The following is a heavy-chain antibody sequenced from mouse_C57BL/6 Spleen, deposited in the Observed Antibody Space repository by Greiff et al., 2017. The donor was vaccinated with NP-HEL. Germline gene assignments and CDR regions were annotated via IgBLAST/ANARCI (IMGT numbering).Heavy chain of an antibody. V-gene: IGHV1-72*01. J-gene: IGHJ2*01. CDR2: IDPNSGGT. Sequence: QVQLQQPGAELVKPGASVKLSCKASGYTFTSYWMHWVKQRPGRGLEWIGRIDPNSGGTKYNEKFKSKATLTVDKPSSTAYMQLSILTYEDAAVYYCANDYAFDYWGQGTTLTVSS. CDR1: GYTFTSYW. D-gene: IGHD2-4*01. CDR3: ANDYAFDY.